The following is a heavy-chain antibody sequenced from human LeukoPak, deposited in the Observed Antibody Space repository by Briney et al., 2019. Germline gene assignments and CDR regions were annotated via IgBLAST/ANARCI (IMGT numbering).Heavy chain of an antibody. CDR1: GGSISSGTYY. Sequence: PSETLSLTCTVSGGSISSGTYYWSWIRQPAGKGLEWIGRMYTSGSTNYNPSLKSRVTISVDTSKNQFSLKLTSVTAADTAVYYCARDAAAATHYYYYMDVWGNGTTVTVSS. CDR2: MYTSGST. V-gene: IGHV4-61*02. D-gene: IGHD2-2*01. CDR3: ARDAAAATHYYYYMDV. J-gene: IGHJ6*03.